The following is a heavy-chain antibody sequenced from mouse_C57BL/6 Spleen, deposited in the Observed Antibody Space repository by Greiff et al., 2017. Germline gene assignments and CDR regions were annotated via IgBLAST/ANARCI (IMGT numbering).Heavy chain of an antibody. D-gene: IGHD2-4*01. CDR2: IYPGSGST. Sequence: QVQLQQPGAELVKPGASVKMSCKASGYTFTSYWITWVKQRPGQGLEWIGDIYPGSGSTNYNEKFKSKATLTVDTSSSTAYMQLSSLTSEDSAVYYCARWSYDYDGGLDYWGQGTTLTVSS. J-gene: IGHJ2*01. V-gene: IGHV1-55*01. CDR1: GYTFTSYW. CDR3: ARWSYDYDGGLDY.